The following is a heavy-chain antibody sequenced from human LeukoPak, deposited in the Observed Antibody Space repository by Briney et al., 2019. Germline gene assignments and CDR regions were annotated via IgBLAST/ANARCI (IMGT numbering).Heavy chain of an antibody. Sequence: GGSLRLSCAASGFTVSSNYMSWVRQAPGKGLEWVSAITGSGDFAKYADSVRGRFTISRDNSKNTVYLQMNSLTVEDTALYYCTKRITATAPFDSWGQGALVIVSS. D-gene: IGHD4-17*01. V-gene: IGHV3-23*01. CDR3: TKRITATAPFDS. J-gene: IGHJ4*02. CDR2: ITGSGDFA. CDR1: GFTVSSNY.